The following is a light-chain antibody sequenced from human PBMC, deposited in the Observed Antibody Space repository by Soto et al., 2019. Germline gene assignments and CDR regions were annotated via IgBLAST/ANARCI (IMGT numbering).Light chain of an antibody. CDR3: QVWDSNSDHSV. J-gene: IGLJ2*01. Sequence: SYELTQPPSVSVAPGETARITCGGNNIGRKSVHWYHHKPGHAPLLDIYYDSDRPSGIPERVSGSNSGNTATLTITSVEVGDEADYYCQVWDSNSDHSVFGGGTKLTVL. V-gene: IGLV3-21*01. CDR2: YDS. CDR1: NIGRKS.